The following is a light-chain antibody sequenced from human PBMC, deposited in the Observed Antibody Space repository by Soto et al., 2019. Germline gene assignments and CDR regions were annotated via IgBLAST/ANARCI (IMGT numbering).Light chain of an antibody. V-gene: IGKV1-5*03. CDR3: QHYTTYSGT. CDR2: WAS. CDR1: QSISTW. Sequence: DIHMTQSPATLSASVADRVTITCRASQSISTWLAWYQQKPGKAPKLLIYWASSLASGVPSRFSGSGSGTEFTLTISSLQPDDFAAYYCQHYTTYSGTFGPGTKVDIK. J-gene: IGKJ3*01.